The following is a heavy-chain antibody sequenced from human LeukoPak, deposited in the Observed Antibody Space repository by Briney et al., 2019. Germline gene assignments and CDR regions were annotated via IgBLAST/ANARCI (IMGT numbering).Heavy chain of an antibody. CDR1: GVSISSSSYY. V-gene: IGHV4-39*01. Sequence: SSETLSLTCTVSGVSISSSSYYWGWIRQPPGKGLEWIGSIYYSGGTYYNPSLKSRVTMSVDTSKNQFSLKLNSVTAADTAVYYCASTYGSGTSFLDYWGQGTLVTVSS. D-gene: IGHD3-10*01. J-gene: IGHJ4*02. CDR2: IYYSGGT. CDR3: ASTYGSGTSFLDY.